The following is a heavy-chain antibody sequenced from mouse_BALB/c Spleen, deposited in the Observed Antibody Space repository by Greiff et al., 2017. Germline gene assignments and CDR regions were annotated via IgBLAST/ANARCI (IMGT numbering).Heavy chain of an antibody. J-gene: IGHJ3*01. Sequence: VKLQESGAELAKPGASVKMSCKASGYTFTSYWMHWVKQRPGQGLEWIGYINPSTGYTEYNQKFKDKATLTADKSSSTAYMQLSSLTSEDSAVYYGAREGNYYGSRRTWFAYWGQGTLVTVSA. D-gene: IGHD1-1*01. CDR1: GYTFTSYW. V-gene: IGHV1-7*01. CDR2: INPSTGYT. CDR3: AREGNYYGSRRTWFAY.